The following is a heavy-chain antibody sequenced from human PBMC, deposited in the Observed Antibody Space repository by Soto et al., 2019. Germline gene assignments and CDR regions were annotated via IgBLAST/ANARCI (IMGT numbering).Heavy chain of an antibody. CDR2: ISGSGGST. CDR3: AKTYDTLTWFDY. D-gene: IGHD3-9*01. Sequence: PGGSLRLSCAASGFTFSTYGMSWVLQAPGKGLEWVSFISGSGGSTYYADSVKGRFTISRDNSKNTLYLQMSSLRAEDTAVYYCAKTYDTLTWFDYWGQGTLVTVSS. V-gene: IGHV3-23*01. J-gene: IGHJ4*02. CDR1: GFTFSTYG.